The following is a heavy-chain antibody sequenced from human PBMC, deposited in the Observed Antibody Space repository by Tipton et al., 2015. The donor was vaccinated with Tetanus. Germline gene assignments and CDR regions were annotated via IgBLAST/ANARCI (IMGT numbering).Heavy chain of an antibody. CDR1: GGSISSGGYY. V-gene: IGHV4-31*03. J-gene: IGHJ1*01. CDR2: IYYSGST. CDR3: ARAVGYYYDSSGDAAEYFRH. D-gene: IGHD3-22*01. Sequence: TLSLTCTVSGGSISSGGYYWSWIRQHPGKGLEWIGYIYYSGSTDYNPSLKSRVTISVDTSKNQFALKLSSVTAADTAVYYCARAVGYYYDSSGDAAEYFRHWGQGAVVAVAA.